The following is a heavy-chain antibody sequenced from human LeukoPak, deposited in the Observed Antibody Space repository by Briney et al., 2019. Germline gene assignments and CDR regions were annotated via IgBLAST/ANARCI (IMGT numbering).Heavy chain of an antibody. D-gene: IGHD2-15*01. J-gene: IGHJ6*02. CDR3: AGDLGRCSGGSCYPPYYYYYGMDV. Sequence: GGSLRLSCAASGFTFSSYSMNWVRQAPGKGLGWVSSISSSSSYIYYADSVKGRFTISRDNAKNSLYLQMNSLRAEDTAVYYCAGDLGRCSGGSCYPPYYYYYGMDVWGQGTTVTVSS. CDR1: GFTFSSYS. CDR2: ISSSSSYI. V-gene: IGHV3-21*01.